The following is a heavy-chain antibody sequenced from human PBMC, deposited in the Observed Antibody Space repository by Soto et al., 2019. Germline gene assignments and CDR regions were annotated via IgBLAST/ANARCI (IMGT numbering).Heavy chain of an antibody. J-gene: IGHJ4*02. V-gene: IGHV1-69*17. CDR3: TKDKKSRAQEWALDY. CDR2: IVPVFGIA. Sequence: QVRLVQSGTEVKKPGTSVKVSCKVSGGSFNSFPISWVRQAPGQGPQWMGGIVPVFGIANNAKEFLGRVTITADRSTTTSYMERSSLRSDDTAVYYCTKDKKSRAQEWALDYWGQGTLVMVSS. D-gene: IGHD2-15*01. CDR1: GGSFNSFP.